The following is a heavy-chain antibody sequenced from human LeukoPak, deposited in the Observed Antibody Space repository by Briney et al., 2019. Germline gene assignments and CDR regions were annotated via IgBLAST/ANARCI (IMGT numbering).Heavy chain of an antibody. Sequence: ASVKVSCKASGYTFTSYDINWVRQATGQGLEWMGWMNPNSGNTGYAQKFQGRVTITRNTSISTAYMELSSLRSEDTAVYYCARGLVVIRGYDWLDPWGQGTLVTVSS. CDR1: GYTFTSYD. CDR3: ARGLVVIRGYDWLDP. J-gene: IGHJ5*02. D-gene: IGHD2-21*01. CDR2: MNPNSGNT. V-gene: IGHV1-8*03.